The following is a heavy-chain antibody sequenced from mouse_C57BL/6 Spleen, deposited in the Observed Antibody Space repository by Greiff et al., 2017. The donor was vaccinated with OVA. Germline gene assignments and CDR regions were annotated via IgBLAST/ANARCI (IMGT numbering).Heavy chain of an antibody. CDR3: ASTYYDYEGAY. V-gene: IGHV1-50*01. D-gene: IGHD2-4*01. CDR1: GYTFTSYW. CDR2: IDPSDSYT. J-gene: IGHJ3*01. Sequence: QVQLQQPGAELVKPGASVKLSCKASGYTFTSYWMQWVKQRPGQGLEWIGEIDPSDSYTNYNQKFQGKATLTVDTSSSTAYMQLSSLTSEDSAVYYCASTYYDYEGAYWGQGTLVTVSA.